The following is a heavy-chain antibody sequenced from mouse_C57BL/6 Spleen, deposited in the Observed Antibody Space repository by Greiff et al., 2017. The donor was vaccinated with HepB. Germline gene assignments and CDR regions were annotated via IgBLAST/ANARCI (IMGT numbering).Heavy chain of an antibody. Sequence: VQLQQSGPELVKPGASVKISCKASGYAFSSSWMNWVKQRPGKGLEWIGRIYPGDGDTNYNGKFKGKATLTADKSSSTAYMQLSSLTSEDSAVYFCARQGIGYGNGYYFDYWGQGTTLTVSS. V-gene: IGHV1-82*01. D-gene: IGHD2-10*02. CDR1: GYAFSSSW. CDR2: IYPGDGDT. CDR3: ARQGIGYGNGYYFDY. J-gene: IGHJ2*01.